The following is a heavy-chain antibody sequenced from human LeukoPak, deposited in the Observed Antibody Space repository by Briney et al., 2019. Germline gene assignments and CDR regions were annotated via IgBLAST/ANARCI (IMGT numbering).Heavy chain of an antibody. V-gene: IGHV3-33*06. CDR3: AKPSYYYDSSGYSGLSY. CDR2: IWYDGSNK. Sequence: PGGSLRLSCAASGFTFSSYGMHWVRQAPGKGLEWVAVIWYDGSNKYYADSVKGRFTISRDNSKNTLYLQMNSLRAEDTAVYYCAKPSYYYDSSGYSGLSYWGQGTLVTVSS. D-gene: IGHD3-22*01. CDR1: GFTFSSYG. J-gene: IGHJ4*02.